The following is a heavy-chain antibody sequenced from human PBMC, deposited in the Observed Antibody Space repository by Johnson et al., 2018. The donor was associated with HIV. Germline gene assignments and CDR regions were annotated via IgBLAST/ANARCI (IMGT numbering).Heavy chain of an antibody. CDR1: GFTFSDYY. V-gene: IGHV3-11*04. CDR2: ISSSGSTI. J-gene: IGHJ3*02. Sequence: QVQLVESGGGLVKPGGSLRLSCAASGFTFSDYYMSWIRQAPGKGLEWVSYISSSGSTIYYADSVKGRFTISRDNSKNALYLQMNSLRAEDTAVYYCTRGLDYYDSTGFRSASFDIWGQGTMVIVSP. D-gene: IGHD3-22*01. CDR3: TRGLDYYDSTGFRSASFDI.